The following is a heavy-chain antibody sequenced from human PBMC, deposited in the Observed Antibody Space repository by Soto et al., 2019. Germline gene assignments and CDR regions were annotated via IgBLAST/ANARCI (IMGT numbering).Heavy chain of an antibody. J-gene: IGHJ6*02. CDR1: GSTFTSYY. V-gene: IGHV1-46*01. D-gene: IGHD3-3*01. CDR3: TTNPYDFWSGSLGGMDV. Sequence: ASVKVSCKASGSTFTSYYMHWVRQAPGQGLEWMGIINPSGGSTSYAQKFQGRVTMTRDTSTSTVYMELSSLRSEDTAVYYCTTNPYDFWSGSLGGMDVWGQGTTVTVSS. CDR2: INPSGGST.